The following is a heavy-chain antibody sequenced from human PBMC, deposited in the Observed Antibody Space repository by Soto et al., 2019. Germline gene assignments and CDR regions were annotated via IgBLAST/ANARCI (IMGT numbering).Heavy chain of an antibody. D-gene: IGHD2-21*02. V-gene: IGHV1-69*13. CDR1: VCSFTQSG. Sequence: SAKTCSKAPVCSFTQSGVTSVRQAPGQGLEWMGGIIPVFGTPDYGKKFQGRVTINADESTSTEYMEMTSMRSEDTAVYYCARDRAVTPTLQGPAYFSMDVWGQGTKVTV. J-gene: IGHJ6*02. CDR3: ARDRAVTPTLQGPAYFSMDV. CDR2: IIPVFGTP.